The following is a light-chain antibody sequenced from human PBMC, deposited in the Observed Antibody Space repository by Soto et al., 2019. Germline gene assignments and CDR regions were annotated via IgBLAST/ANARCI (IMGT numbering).Light chain of an antibody. V-gene: IGKV3-20*01. J-gene: IGKJ4*01. CDR2: GAS. CDR1: QSVRSNF. Sequence: DIVLTQSPGTLSLSPGERATLSCTASQSVRSNFLAWYRQRPGQAPRLLIYGASSRAAGTPDRFSGSGSGTDFTLTISRLEPEAFAVFYCQQYGHSPLTFGGGTKVEIK. CDR3: QQYGHSPLT.